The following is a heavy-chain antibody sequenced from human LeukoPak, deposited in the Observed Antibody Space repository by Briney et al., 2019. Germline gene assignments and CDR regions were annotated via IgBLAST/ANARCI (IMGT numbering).Heavy chain of an antibody. D-gene: IGHD3-22*01. J-gene: IGHJ4*02. CDR1: GFSFSSSA. CDR2: TSGGGGST. V-gene: IGHV3-23*01. CDR3: ARDGTGYSTCYFDY. Sequence: GGSLRLSCAASGFSFSSSAMTWVRQAPGKGLEWVSATSGGGGSTHYADSVKGRFTISRDNSKNTLYLQMNSLRADDTAVYYCARDGTGYSTCYFDYWGQGTQVTVSS.